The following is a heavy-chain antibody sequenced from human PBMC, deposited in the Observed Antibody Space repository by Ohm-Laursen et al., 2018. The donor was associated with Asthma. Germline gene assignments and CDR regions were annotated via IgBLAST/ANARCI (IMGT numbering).Heavy chain of an antibody. J-gene: IGHJ1*01. CDR2: IDGSGGKT. Sequence: SLRLSCAASGYSFSLYSIHWIRQAPGKGLEWVSAIDGSGGKTYYADSVKGRFTISRDKPRKTLYLQMNSLRAEDTALYYCARIGPEWELPGREYSLHHWGEGTLVTVSS. V-gene: IGHV3-23*01. CDR3: ARIGPEWELPGREYSLHH. D-gene: IGHD1-26*01. CDR1: GYSFSLYS.